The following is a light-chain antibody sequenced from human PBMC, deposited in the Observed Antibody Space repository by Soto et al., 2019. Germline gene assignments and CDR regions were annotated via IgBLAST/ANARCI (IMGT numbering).Light chain of an antibody. J-gene: IGKJ1*01. CDR1: QTITSNN. CDR3: QQYISSPLT. V-gene: IGKV3-20*01. Sequence: DIVMTQSPGTLSLSPGERATLSCRASQTITSNNLAWYQQKPGQSPRLLIYGASSRATGIPDRFSASGSGTDFTLTISRLEPEDFAVYYCQQYISSPLTFGQGTKVDIK. CDR2: GAS.